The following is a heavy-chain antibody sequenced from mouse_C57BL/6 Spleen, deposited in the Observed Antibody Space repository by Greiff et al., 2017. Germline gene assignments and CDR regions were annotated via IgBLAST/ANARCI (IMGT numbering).Heavy chain of an antibody. Sequence: QVQLQQSGAELVRPGTSVKVSCKASGYAFTNYLLEWVKQRPGQGLEWIGVINPGSGGTNYNEKFKGKATLTADKSSSTAYMQLSSLTSEDSAVYFCARDYGSEGDYWGQGTTLTVSS. D-gene: IGHD1-1*01. J-gene: IGHJ2*01. CDR3: ARDYGSEGDY. CDR2: INPGSGGT. V-gene: IGHV1-54*01. CDR1: GYAFTNYL.